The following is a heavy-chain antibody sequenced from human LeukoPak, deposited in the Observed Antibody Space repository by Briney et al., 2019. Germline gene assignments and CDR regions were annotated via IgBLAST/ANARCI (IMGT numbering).Heavy chain of an antibody. V-gene: IGHV1-46*01. J-gene: IGHJ4*02. CDR2: INPSGGST. Sequence: ASVKVSCKASGYTFTSYYMHWVRHAPGQGLEWMGIINPSGGSTSYAQKFQGRVTMTRDMSKSTVYMELSSLRSEDKAVYYCARTERGRGPGFLGYWGQGTLVTVSS. D-gene: IGHD3-3*01. CDR3: ARTERGRGPGFLGY. CDR1: GYTFTSYY.